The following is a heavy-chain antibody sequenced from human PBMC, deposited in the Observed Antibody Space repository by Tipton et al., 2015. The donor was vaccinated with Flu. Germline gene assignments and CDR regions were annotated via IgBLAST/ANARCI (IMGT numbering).Heavy chain of an antibody. CDR2: IYSTGST. CDR1: GDSISNHY. CDR3: ARILDPTGGTYGDILDY. D-gene: IGHD1-14*01. V-gene: IGHV4-4*07. Sequence: TLSLTCTVSGDSISNHYWSWIRQSAGKGLEWIGCIYSTGSTKYNPSLKSRVTVSLDTPNNRFSLRLTSVTAADTAVYYCARILDPTGGTYGDILDYWGQGTLVTVSS. J-gene: IGHJ4*02.